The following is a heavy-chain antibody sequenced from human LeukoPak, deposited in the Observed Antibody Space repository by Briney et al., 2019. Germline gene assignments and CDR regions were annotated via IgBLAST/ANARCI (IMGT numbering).Heavy chain of an antibody. CDR2: INPNSGGT. J-gene: IGHJ4*02. CDR1: GYTFTGYY. Sequence: ASVKVSCKASGYTFTGYYMHWVRQAPGPGLEWMGWINPNSGGTNYAQKFQGRVTMTRDTSISTAYMELSRLRSDDTAVYYCAREGGAYCGGDCSNFDYWGQGTLVTVSS. V-gene: IGHV1-2*02. CDR3: AREGGAYCGGDCSNFDY. D-gene: IGHD2-21*02.